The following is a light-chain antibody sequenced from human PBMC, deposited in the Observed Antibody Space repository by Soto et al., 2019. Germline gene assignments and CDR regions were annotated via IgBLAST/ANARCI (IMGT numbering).Light chain of an antibody. J-gene: IGLJ1*01. CDR2: DVS. Sequence: QSALTQPASVSGSPGQSIAISCTGTSSDVGAYNFVSWYQHHPGKAPKLLLYDVSDRPSGVSDRFSGSRSGNTASLTISALQAEDEADYYCCSYAGSNIHHVFGTGTKVTVL. CDR3: CSYAGSNIHHV. V-gene: IGLV2-14*03. CDR1: SSDVGAYNF.